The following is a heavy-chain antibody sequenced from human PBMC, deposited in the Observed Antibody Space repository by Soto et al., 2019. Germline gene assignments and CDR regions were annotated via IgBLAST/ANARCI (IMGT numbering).Heavy chain of an antibody. CDR3: ARWVGTVAGTWLDY. Sequence: SETLSLTCAVSGDSITGENWWTWVRQPPGKGLEWIGSINYGGTTYYNPSLKTRVTMSVDTSTSTAYMELRSLRSDDTAVYYCARWVGTVAGTWLDYWGQGTLVTVSS. V-gene: IGHV4-38-2*01. CDR2: INYGGTT. J-gene: IGHJ4*02. CDR1: GDSITGENW. D-gene: IGHD6-19*01.